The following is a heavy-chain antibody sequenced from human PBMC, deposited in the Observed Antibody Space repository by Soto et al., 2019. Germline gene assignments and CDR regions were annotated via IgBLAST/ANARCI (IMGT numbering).Heavy chain of an antibody. Sequence: EVQLLESGGDLVQPGGSLRLSCAASGFTFSNYAMSWVRQAPGKGLEWITSVRGGGDLTYYADSVKGRFTISRDTSQNTISIQMYGLRAEDSAVDDCARDLRGAFDYGGQRTVVTFAS. D-gene: IGHD1-26*01. J-gene: IGHJ4*02. CDR3: ARDLRGAFDY. CDR1: GFTFSNYA. V-gene: IGHV3-23*01. CDR2: VRGGGDLT.